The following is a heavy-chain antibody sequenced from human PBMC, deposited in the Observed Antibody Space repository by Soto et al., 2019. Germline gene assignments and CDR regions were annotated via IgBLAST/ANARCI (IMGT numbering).Heavy chain of an antibody. CDR2: INHSGST. CDR1: GGSFSGYY. Sequence: SETLSLTXAVYGGSFSGYYWSWIRQPPGKGLEWIGEINHSGSTNYNPSLKSRVTISVDTSKNQFSLKLSSVTAADTAVYYCARVYRHYTAGWGQGTLVTVSS. D-gene: IGHD3-3*01. V-gene: IGHV4-34*01. J-gene: IGHJ4*02. CDR3: ARVYRHYTAG.